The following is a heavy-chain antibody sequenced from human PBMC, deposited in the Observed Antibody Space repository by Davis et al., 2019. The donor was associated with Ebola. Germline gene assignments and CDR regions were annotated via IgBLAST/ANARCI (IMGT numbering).Heavy chain of an antibody. V-gene: IGHV3-23*01. CDR2: ISGSGGST. CDR3: TTGGYDILTGLNDY. D-gene: IGHD3-9*01. CDR1: GFTFSSYA. Sequence: GGSLRLSCAASGFTFSSYAMSWVRQAPGKGLEWVSAISGSGGSTYYADSVKGRFTISRDNSKNTLYLQMNSLKTEDTAVYYCTTGGYDILTGLNDYWGQGTLVTVSS. J-gene: IGHJ4*02.